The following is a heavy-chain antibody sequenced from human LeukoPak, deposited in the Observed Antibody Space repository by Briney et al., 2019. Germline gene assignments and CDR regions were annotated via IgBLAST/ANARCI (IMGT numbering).Heavy chain of an antibody. J-gene: IGHJ4*02. CDR1: GFTFSDYG. V-gene: IGHV3-30*02. CDR3: AKDRAAAGPPVYISEHCSDS. Sequence: GGSLRLSCAASGFTFSDYGMHWVRQAPGKGLEWVAFIRYDGSNEYYADSVKGRFTISRDNSKNTLYLQMNSLRAEDTAVYYCAKDRAAAGPPVYISEHCSDSWGQGTLVTVSS. D-gene: IGHD6-13*01. CDR2: IRYDGSNE.